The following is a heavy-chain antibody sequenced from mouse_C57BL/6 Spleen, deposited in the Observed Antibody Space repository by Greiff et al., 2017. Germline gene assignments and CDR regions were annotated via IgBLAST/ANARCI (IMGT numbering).Heavy chain of an antibody. J-gene: IGHJ4*01. Sequence: QVQLQQSGAELVRPGASVTLSCKASGYTFTDYEMHWVKQTPVHGLEWIGAINPETGGTAYNQKFKGKAILTADKSSSTAYMELRSLTSEDSAVYYCTRSPYGDYGDYAMDYWGQGTSVTVSS. CDR3: TRSPYGDYGDYAMDY. V-gene: IGHV1-15*01. CDR1: GYTFTDYE. CDR2: INPETGGT. D-gene: IGHD2-13*01.